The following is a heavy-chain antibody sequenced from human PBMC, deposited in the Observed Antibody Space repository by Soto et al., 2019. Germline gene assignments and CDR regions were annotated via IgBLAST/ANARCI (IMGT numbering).Heavy chain of an antibody. CDR2: INAGNGNT. J-gene: IGHJ4*02. Sequence: WGIQKNGQRLEWMGWINAGNGNTKYSQKFQGRVTITRDTSASTAYMELSSLRSEDTAVYYCARNGYDSSGYYYDFWGQRTLVPV. V-gene: IGHV1-3*01. D-gene: IGHD3-22*01. CDR3: ARNGYDSSGYYYDF.